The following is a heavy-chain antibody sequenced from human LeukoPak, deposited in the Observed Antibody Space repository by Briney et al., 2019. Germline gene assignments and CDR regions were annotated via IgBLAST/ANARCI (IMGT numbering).Heavy chain of an antibody. D-gene: IGHD6-6*01. Sequence: SETLSLTCTVSGGSISSYYWSWIRQPPGKGLAWIGYIYYSGSTNYNPSLKSRVTISVDTSKNQFSLKLSSVTAADTAVYYCARHGGGYSSSSFDYWGQGTLVTVSS. CDR3: ARHGGGYSSSSFDY. V-gene: IGHV4-59*08. J-gene: IGHJ4*02. CDR2: IYYSGST. CDR1: GGSISSYY.